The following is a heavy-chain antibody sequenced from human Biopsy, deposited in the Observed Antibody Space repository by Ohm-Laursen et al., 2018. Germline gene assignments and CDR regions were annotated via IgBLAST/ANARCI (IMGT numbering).Heavy chain of an antibody. D-gene: IGHD2-8*01. CDR1: GYTFTNYY. Sequence: ASVKVSCKTSGYTFTNYYIHWVRQGFGQGPEWMGTISPSYSTTVYAQNLQGRLTMTTDTSTSTAYMELRSLRSDDTAVYYCARNRPSVPTYAVYWGQGTLVTVSS. CDR3: ARNRPSVPTYAVY. J-gene: IGHJ4*02. CDR2: ISPSYSTT. V-gene: IGHV1-46*01.